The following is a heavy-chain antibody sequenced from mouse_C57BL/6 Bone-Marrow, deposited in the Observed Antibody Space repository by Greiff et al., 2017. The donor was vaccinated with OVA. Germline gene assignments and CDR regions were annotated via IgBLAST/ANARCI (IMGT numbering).Heavy chain of an antibody. CDR3: ARFPLSAWYFDV. Sequence: DVKLQESGPELVKPGASVKIPCKASGFTFTDYNMDWVKQSHGKSLEWIGDINSNNGGTMYSQKFTGKATLTVDKSSSTAYLELRSLTSEDTAVYYCARFPLSAWYFDVGGTGTTVTVSA. J-gene: IGHJ1*03. CDR2: INSNNGGT. D-gene: IGHD6-1*01. CDR1: GFTFTDYN. V-gene: IGHV1-18*01.